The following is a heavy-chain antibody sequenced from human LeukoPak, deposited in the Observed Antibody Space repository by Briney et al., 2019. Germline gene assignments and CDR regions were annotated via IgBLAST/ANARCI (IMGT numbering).Heavy chain of an antibody. V-gene: IGHV3-30*02. CDR1: GFTFSSYG. CDR2: IRYDGSNK. J-gene: IGHJ4*02. Sequence: GGSLRLSCAASGFTFSSYGMHWVRQAPGKGLEWVAFIRYDGSNKYYADSVKGRFTISRDNSKNTLYLQMNSLRAEDTAVYYCARDQAPDYYDSSGYDYWGQGTLVTVSS. D-gene: IGHD3-22*01. CDR3: ARDQAPDYYDSSGYDY.